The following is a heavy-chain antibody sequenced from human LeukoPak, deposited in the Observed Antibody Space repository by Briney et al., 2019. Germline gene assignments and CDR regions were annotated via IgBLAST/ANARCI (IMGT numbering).Heavy chain of an antibody. CDR3: ARDAYDTPSVRWFDP. CDR1: GFTVSSNY. Sequence: PGGSLRLSCAASGFTVSSNYMSWVRQAPGKGLEWVSVIYSGGSTYYADSVKGRFTISRDNSRNTLYLQMNSLRAEDTAVYYCARDAYDTPSVRWFDPWGQGTLVTVSS. CDR2: IYSGGST. J-gene: IGHJ5*02. V-gene: IGHV3-53*01. D-gene: IGHD3-22*01.